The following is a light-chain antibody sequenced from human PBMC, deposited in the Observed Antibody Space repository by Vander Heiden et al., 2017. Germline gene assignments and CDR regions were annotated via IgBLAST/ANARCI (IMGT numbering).Light chain of an antibody. J-gene: IGLJ3*02. Sequence: QSVLTQPPSVSGPPGQTVTISCTGSSANSGAGYDVHWYQQLPGTAPKLLIYGNSNRPSGVPDRFSGSKSGTSASLAITGLQAEDEADYYCQSYDSSLSVKVFGGGTKLTVL. V-gene: IGLV1-40*01. CDR1: SANSGAGYD. CDR2: GNS. CDR3: QSYDSSLSVKV.